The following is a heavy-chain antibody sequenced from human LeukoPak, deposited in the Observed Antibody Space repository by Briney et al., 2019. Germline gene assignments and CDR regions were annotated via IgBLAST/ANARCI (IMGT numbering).Heavy chain of an antibody. V-gene: IGHV1-3*01. Sequence: ASVKVSCKASGYTFTYYAIQWVRQAPGQRLEWMGWINAGNGNTKYSQKFQGRGTITRYTSASTAYMELRSLRSEDTAVYYCARGVSASSGWYVIDHWGQGTLVTVSS. CDR2: INAGNGNT. J-gene: IGHJ5*02. CDR1: GYTFTYYA. CDR3: ARGVSASSGWYVIDH. D-gene: IGHD6-19*01.